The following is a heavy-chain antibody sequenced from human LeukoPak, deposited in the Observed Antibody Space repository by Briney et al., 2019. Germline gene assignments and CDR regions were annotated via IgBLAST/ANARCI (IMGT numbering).Heavy chain of an antibody. Sequence: GGSLRLSCAAPGFTFSSYWMHWVRQAPGKGLVWVSRINSDGSSTSYADSVKGRFTISRDNAKNTLYLQMNSLRAEDTAVYYCARGLYSSSYNDYWGQGTLVTVSS. J-gene: IGHJ4*02. V-gene: IGHV3-74*01. D-gene: IGHD6-6*01. CDR3: ARGLYSSSYNDY. CDR1: GFTFSSYW. CDR2: INSDGSST.